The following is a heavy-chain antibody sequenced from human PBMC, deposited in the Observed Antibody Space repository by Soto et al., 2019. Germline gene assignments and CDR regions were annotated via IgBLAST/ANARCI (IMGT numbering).Heavy chain of an antibody. J-gene: IGHJ6*02. CDR1: GGSISSYY. V-gene: IGHV4-59*01. CDR3: ARERYYGMDV. Sequence: SETLSLTCTASGGSISSYYWSWIRQPPGKGLEWIGNIYYSGSTNYNPSLKSRVTISVDTSKNQFSLKLSSVTAADTAVYYCARERYYGMDVWGQGTTVTVSS. CDR2: IYYSGST.